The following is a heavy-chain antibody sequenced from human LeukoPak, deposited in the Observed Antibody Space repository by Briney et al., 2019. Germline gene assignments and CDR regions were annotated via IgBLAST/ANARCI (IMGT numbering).Heavy chain of an antibody. CDR2: INPNSGAT. D-gene: IGHD2-21*02. J-gene: IGHJ4*02. CDR1: GYAFTDYY. Sequence: ASVKVSCKASGYAFTDYYMYWVRQAPGQGLEWMGLINPNSGATNYAQKFQGRVTVSRDTSISTAYMELSSLISDDTAVYYCARGHAVTASFDFWGQGALVTVSS. V-gene: IGHV1-2*02. CDR3: ARGHAVTASFDF.